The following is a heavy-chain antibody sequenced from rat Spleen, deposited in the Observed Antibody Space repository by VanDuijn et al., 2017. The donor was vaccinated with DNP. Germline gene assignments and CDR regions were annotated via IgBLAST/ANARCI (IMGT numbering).Heavy chain of an antibody. CDR3: ARWPGYNPPYAMDA. V-gene: IGHV3-3*01. CDR1: GYSITSSYR. J-gene: IGHJ4*01. D-gene: IGHD1-4*01. Sequence: EVQLQESGPGLVKPSQSLSLICSVTGYSITSSYRWNWIRKFPGNKLEWMGSINSAGTTKYNPSLKSRISITRDTSKNKLFLQVNSVTIEDTATYLFARWPGYNPPYAMDAWGQGTSVTVSS. CDR2: INSAGTT.